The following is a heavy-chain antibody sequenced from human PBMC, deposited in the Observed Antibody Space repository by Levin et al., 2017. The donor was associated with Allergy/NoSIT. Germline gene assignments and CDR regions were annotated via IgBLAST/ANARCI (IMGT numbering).Heavy chain of an antibody. J-gene: IGHJ3*02. V-gene: IGHV2-70*04. Sequence: SGPTLVKPTQTLTLTCTFSGFSLSNPEMRVNWIRQPPGKALEWLARIDWDDDKFYTTSLKTRLTISKDTSKNQVVLSMTNMDPVDTATYYCARGIIGHDAIDIWGQGTMVIVSS. CDR2: IDWDDDK. D-gene: IGHD3-10*01. CDR1: GFSLSNPEMR. CDR3: ARGIIGHDAIDI.